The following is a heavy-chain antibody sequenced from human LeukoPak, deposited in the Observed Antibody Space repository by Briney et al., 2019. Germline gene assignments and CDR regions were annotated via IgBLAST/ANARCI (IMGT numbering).Heavy chain of an antibody. J-gene: IGHJ4*02. CDR1: GYTFTSYG. Sequence: ASVKVSCKASGYTFTSYGISWVRQAPGQGLEWMGWITAYNGNTNYAQKLQGRVTMTTDTSTSTAYIELRSLRSDDTAVYYCARSRWGDRFPQYWGQGTLVTVSS. D-gene: IGHD3-16*01. V-gene: IGHV1-18*01. CDR2: ITAYNGNT. CDR3: ARSRWGDRFPQY.